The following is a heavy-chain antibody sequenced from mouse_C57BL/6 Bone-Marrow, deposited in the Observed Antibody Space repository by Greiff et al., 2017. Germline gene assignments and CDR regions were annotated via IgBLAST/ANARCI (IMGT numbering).Heavy chain of an antibody. D-gene: IGHD1-1*01. J-gene: IGHJ2*01. Sequence: EVKVEESGGGLVKPGGSLKLSCAASGFTFSDYGMHWVRQAPEKGLEWVAYISSGSSTIYYADTVKGRFTISRDNAKNTLFLQMTSLRSEDTAMYYCARDYGPLFDYWGQGTTLTVSS. CDR1: GFTFSDYG. V-gene: IGHV5-17*01. CDR2: ISSGSSTI. CDR3: ARDYGPLFDY.